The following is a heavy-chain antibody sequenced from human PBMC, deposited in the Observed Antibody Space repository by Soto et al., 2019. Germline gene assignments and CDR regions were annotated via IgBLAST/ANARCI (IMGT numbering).Heavy chain of an antibody. J-gene: IGHJ4*02. CDR3: TTDPVTMIVVVPSSG. CDR2: IKNKTDGGTT. V-gene: IGHV3-15*07. CDR1: GFTFSNAW. D-gene: IGHD3-22*01. Sequence: PGGSLRLSCAASGFTFSNAWMNWVRQAPGKGLEWVGRIKNKTDGGTTDYAATVKGRFTISRDDSKNTLYLQMNSLKTEDTAVYYCTTDPVTMIVVVPSSGWGQGTLVTVSS.